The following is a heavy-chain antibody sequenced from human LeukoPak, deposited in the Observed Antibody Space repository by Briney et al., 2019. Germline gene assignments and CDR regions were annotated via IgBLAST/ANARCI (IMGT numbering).Heavy chain of an antibody. CDR2: IYYSGST. Sequence: SETLSLTCTVSGGSISSSSYYWGWIRQPPGKGLEWIGSIYYSGSTYYNPSLKSRVTISVDTSKNQFSLKLSSVTAADTAVYYCAKPRPIWNDYFDYWGQGTLVTVSS. D-gene: IGHD1-1*01. CDR3: AKPRPIWNDYFDY. CDR1: GGSISSSSYY. J-gene: IGHJ4*02. V-gene: IGHV4-39*01.